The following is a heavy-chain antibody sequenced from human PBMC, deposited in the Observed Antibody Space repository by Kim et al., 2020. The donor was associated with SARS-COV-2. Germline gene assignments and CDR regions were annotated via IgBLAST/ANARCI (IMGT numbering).Heavy chain of an antibody. CDR2: ISGGGST. V-gene: IGHV3-23*01. Sequence: GGSLRLSCAASGFNFSIYAMTWVRQAPGKGLEWVSTISGGGSTSYPNSVKGRFTISRDNSKNALYLQMNSLRTEDTAIYYCAKFIAAAGNLWGQGTLVTVSS. D-gene: IGHD6-13*01. CDR1: GFNFSIYA. CDR3: AKFIAAAGNL. J-gene: IGHJ5*02.